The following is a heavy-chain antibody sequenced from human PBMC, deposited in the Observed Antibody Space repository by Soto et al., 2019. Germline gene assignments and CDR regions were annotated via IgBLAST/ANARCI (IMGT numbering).Heavy chain of an antibody. D-gene: IGHD2-15*01. CDR1: GYTFTGYY. Sequence: QVQLVQSGAEVKKPGASVKVSCKASGYTFTGYYMHWVRQAPGQGLEWMGWINPNSGGTNYAQKFQGWVTMTRDTSISTAYMELSRLRSDDTAVYYCAILGGERGYRSGGSCPFDYWGQGTLVTVSS. CDR2: INPNSGGT. V-gene: IGHV1-2*04. J-gene: IGHJ4*02. CDR3: AILGGERGYRSGGSCPFDY.